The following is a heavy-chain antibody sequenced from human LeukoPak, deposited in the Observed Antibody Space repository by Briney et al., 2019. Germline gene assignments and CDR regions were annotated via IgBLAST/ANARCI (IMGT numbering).Heavy chain of an antibody. CDR1: GYSISSGHY. CDR2: IDYSGST. CDR3: ARGWNYYFDY. J-gene: IGHJ4*02. V-gene: IGHV4-38-2*02. Sequence: PSETLSLTCTVSGYSISSGHYWGWIRQPPGKGLEWIGSIDYSGSTYYNPSLKSRVTISIDTSKDQFSLKLSSVTAADTAVYYCARGWNYYFDYWGQGTLVTVSS. D-gene: IGHD1-1*01.